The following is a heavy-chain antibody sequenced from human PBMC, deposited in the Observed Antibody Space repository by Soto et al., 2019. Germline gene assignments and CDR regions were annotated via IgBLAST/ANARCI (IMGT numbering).Heavy chain of an antibody. CDR1: GYSFTSYW. J-gene: IGHJ3*02. D-gene: IGHD6-13*01. CDR3: ARPAGYSSSWYANAFDI. V-gene: IGHV5-51*01. Sequence: VESLKISCKCSGYSFTSYWIGWVRQMPGKGLEWMGIIYPGDSDTRYSPSFQGQVTISADRSINTAYLQWSSLKALDTAMFYCARPAGYSSSWYANAFDIWGQGTMVTVSS. CDR2: IYPGDSDT.